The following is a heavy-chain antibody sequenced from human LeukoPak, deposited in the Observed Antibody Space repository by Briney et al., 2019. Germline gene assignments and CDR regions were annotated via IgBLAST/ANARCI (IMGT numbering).Heavy chain of an antibody. J-gene: IGHJ5*02. D-gene: IGHD4-17*01. Sequence: SETLSLTRAVYGGSFSGYYWSWIRQPPGKGLEWIGEINHSGSTNYNPSLKSRVTISVDTSKNQFSLKLSSVTAADTAVYYCARGLDYVPFDPWGQGTLVTVSS. CDR3: ARGLDYVPFDP. V-gene: IGHV4-34*01. CDR1: GGSFSGYY. CDR2: INHSGST.